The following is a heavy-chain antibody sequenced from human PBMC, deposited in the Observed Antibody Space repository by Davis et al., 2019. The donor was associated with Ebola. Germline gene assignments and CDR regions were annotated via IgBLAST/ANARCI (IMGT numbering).Heavy chain of an antibody. CDR3: VRLDSSGWSVKFDY. CDR1: LYIFSNYD. J-gene: IGHJ4*02. CDR2: MNPYCGNT. D-gene: IGHD6-19*01. V-gene: IGHV1-8*01. Sequence: SDTVSCMASLYIFSNYDIYWARQACGQGLEWMGWMNPYCGNTGYVEKFRGRVTMTRYSSITTAYMELTSLRIDDTDVYYCVRLDSSGWSVKFDYWGQGTLVTVSS.